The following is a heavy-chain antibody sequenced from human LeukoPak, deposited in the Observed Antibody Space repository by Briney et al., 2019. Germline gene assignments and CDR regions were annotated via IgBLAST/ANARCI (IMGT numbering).Heavy chain of an antibody. D-gene: IGHD3-22*01. CDR1: GYTLTGHY. CDR3: ASGRSTGGLMHYYDSSGYGYYGMDV. V-gene: IGHV1-2*02. J-gene: IGHJ6*02. Sequence: GASVKVSCKASGYTLTGHYIYWVRQAPGQGLEWMGWINPNSGGTNYAQKFQGRVTMTRDTSISTAYMELSRLRSDDTAVYYCASGRSTGGLMHYYDSSGYGYYGMDVWGQGTTVTVSS. CDR2: INPNSGGT.